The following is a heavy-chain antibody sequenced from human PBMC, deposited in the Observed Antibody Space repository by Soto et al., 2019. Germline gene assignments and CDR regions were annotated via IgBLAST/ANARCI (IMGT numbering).Heavy chain of an antibody. CDR2: IYDSGSS. CDR3: ARYYCTSTTCYYFDY. CDR1: GGSISGYY. J-gene: IGHJ4*02. D-gene: IGHD2-2*01. Sequence: PSATLSLTSPVSGGSISGYYWSWIRPPPGKGLEWIGYIYDSGSSNYNPSLKSRVTISVDTSKNQFSLKLNSVTAADRAVYYCARYYCTSTTCYYFDYWGQGTLVTVSS. V-gene: IGHV4-59*07.